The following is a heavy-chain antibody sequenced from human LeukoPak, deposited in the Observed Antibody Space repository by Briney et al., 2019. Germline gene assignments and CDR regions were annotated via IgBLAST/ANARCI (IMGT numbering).Heavy chain of an antibody. V-gene: IGHV3-30*02. CDR1: GFTFSSYG. CDR3: AKDRLMTTVVTPAY. Sequence: GGSLRLSCVASGFTFSSYGMHWVRQAPGKGLEWVAFIRYDGSNKYYADSVKGRFTISRDNSKNTLYLQMNSLRAEDTAVYYCAKDRLMTTVVTPAYWGQGTLVTVSS. J-gene: IGHJ4*02. CDR2: IRYDGSNK. D-gene: IGHD4-23*01.